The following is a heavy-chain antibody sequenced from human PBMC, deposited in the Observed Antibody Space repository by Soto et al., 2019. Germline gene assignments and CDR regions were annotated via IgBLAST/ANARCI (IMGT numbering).Heavy chain of an antibody. CDR2: VFYTGFT. J-gene: IGHJ4*02. Sequence: SETLSLTCAVSGASISGSYYYWAWLRQSPGKGPEWIGSVFYTGFTPYNPSLESRVSVSVDTSKSQFSLKLSAVTAADTAVYYCATSQKGYNWNYFDHWGQGALVTVSS. CDR1: GASISGSYYY. V-gene: IGHV4-39*01. D-gene: IGHD1-20*01. CDR3: ATSQKGYNWNYFDH.